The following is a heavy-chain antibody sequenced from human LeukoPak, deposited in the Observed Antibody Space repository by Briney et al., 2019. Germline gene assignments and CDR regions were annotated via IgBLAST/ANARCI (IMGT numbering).Heavy chain of an antibody. Sequence: SKTLSLTCTVSGGSISSGDYYWSWIRQPPGKGLEWIGYIYYSGSTYYNPSLKSRVTISVDTSKNQFSLKLSSVTAADTAVYYCARERALVYYDSSGYSRDAFDIWGQGTMVTVSS. CDR3: ARERALVYYDSSGYSRDAFDI. J-gene: IGHJ3*02. D-gene: IGHD3-22*01. CDR2: IYYSGST. V-gene: IGHV4-30-4*01. CDR1: GGSISSGDYY.